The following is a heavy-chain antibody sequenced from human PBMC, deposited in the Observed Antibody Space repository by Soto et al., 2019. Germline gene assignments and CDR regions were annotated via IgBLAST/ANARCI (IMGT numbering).Heavy chain of an antibody. J-gene: IGHJ4*02. Sequence: SLRLSCVGSGFIFSNNGMHWVRQTPGKGLEWVAFMSYDGSDTFYADSVKGRFTISRDNAEKSLYMQMNSLRAEDTAVYYCARRGGGVVVVPGANRGDFWGQGTLVTVSS. D-gene: IGHD2-2*01. V-gene: IGHV3-33*08. CDR3: ARRGGGVVVVPGANRGDF. CDR2: MSYDGSDT. CDR1: GFIFSNNG.